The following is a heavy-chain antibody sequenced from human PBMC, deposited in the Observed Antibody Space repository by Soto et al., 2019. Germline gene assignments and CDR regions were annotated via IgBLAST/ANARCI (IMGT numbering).Heavy chain of an antibody. V-gene: IGHV2-70*01. CDR3: AKDAVPGPPDYFDF. D-gene: IGHD6-19*01. J-gene: IGHJ4*02. CDR1: GFSLSTSGMC. CDR2: IDWDDDK. Sequence: GPTLVNPTQTLTLTCTFSGFSLSTSGMCVSWIRQPPGKALEWLALIDWDDDKYYSTSLKTRLTISKDTSKNQVVLTMTNMDPVDTATYYCAKDAVPGPPDYFDFWGQGTLVTVSS.